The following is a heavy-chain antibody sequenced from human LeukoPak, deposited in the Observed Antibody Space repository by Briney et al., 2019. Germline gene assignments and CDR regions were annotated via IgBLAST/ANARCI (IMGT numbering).Heavy chain of an antibody. CDR3: ARGNVIVVVPATWFAP. CDR1: GGSISSYY. V-gene: IGHV4-59*12. D-gene: IGHD2-2*01. J-gene: IGHJ5*02. Sequence: PSETLSLTCTVSGGSISSYYWSWIRQPPGKGREGSGYIYYSGSTNYNPSLKSRVTISLDTSNNHFSMKLSSVTAADTAVYYCARGNVIVVVPATWFAPWGQGTLVTVSS. CDR2: IYYSGST.